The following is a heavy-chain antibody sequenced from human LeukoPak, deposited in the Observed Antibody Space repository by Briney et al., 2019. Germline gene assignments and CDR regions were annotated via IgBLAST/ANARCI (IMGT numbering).Heavy chain of an antibody. D-gene: IGHD3-10*01. V-gene: IGHV1-18*01. CDR2: ISADNDNT. CDR3: ARVGGYYYGSGSHDYYFEY. J-gene: IGHJ4*02. Sequence: ASVKVSCKASAYTFTDYAITWARQAPGQGLEWVGWISADNDNTYYAQKFQGRVTMSTDTSTSTAYMELRTLRSDDTAVYYCARVGGYYYGSGSHDYYFEYWGQGTLVTVSS. CDR1: AYTFTDYA.